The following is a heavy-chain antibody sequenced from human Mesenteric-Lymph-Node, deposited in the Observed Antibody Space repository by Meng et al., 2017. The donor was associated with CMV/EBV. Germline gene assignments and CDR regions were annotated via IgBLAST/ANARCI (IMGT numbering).Heavy chain of an antibody. D-gene: IGHD6-13*01. J-gene: IGHJ4*02. V-gene: IGHV3-23*01. CDR1: GLTFANYG. CDR2: ISGSGVNT. CDR3: AKGNVERLVPGYFDY. Sequence: GGSLRLSCVTSGLTFANYGMTWVRQAPGKGLEWVSSISGSGVNTLYADSVKGRFTISRDNSKNTMYLQMNSLRAEDTAVYYCAKGNVERLVPGYFDYWGQGTLVTVSS.